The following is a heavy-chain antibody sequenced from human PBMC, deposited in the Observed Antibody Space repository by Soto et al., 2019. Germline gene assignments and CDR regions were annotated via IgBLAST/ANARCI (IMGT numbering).Heavy chain of an antibody. Sequence: QVQLQESGPGLLKPSGTLSLTCAVSGGSISSGIWWSRVRQPPGKGLEWIGEIYHSGSTNYNPSLKSRVTISVDKSKNQFSLKLSSVTAADTAVYYCAREADQQYSSGWYDYWGQGTLVTVSS. CDR1: GGSISSGIW. D-gene: IGHD6-19*01. J-gene: IGHJ4*02. CDR2: IYHSGST. V-gene: IGHV4-4*02. CDR3: AREADQQYSSGWYDY.